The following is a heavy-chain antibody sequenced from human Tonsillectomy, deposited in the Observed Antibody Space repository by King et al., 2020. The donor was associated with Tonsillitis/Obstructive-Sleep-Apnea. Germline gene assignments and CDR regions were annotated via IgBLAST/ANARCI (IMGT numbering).Heavy chain of an antibody. CDR1: GGSFSGYY. D-gene: IGHD3-3*01. Sequence: VQLQQWGAGLLKPSETLSLTCAVYGGSFSGYYWSWIRQPPGKGLEWIGEINHSGSTNYNPSLKSRVTISVDTSKNQFSLVLSSVTAADTAVYYCARQGSGYPFDFWGQGTLVTVSS. V-gene: IGHV4-34*01. CDR3: ARQGSGYPFDF. J-gene: IGHJ4*02. CDR2: INHSGST.